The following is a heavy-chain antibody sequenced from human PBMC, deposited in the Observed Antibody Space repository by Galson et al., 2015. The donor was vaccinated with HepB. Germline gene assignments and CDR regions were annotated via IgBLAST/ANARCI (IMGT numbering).Heavy chain of an antibody. CDR1: GFTFNNYW. Sequence: SLRLSCAASGFTFNNYWMSWVRQAPGRGLEWVANIKPDGSDKYYVGSVKGRFTISRDNAKNSLFLQMNSLRAEDMAVYYCARDPASSTSWGAFDIWGQGTVVAVSS. V-gene: IGHV3-7*03. D-gene: IGHD6-13*01. CDR2: IKPDGSDK. CDR3: ARDPASSTSWGAFDI. J-gene: IGHJ3*02.